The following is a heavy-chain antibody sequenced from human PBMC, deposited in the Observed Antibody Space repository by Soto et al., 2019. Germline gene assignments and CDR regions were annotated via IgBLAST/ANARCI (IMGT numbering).Heavy chain of an antibody. CDR1: GFAFSSYT. J-gene: IGHJ5*02. D-gene: IGHD1-26*01. CDR2: VSGNGGNT. CDR3: AKDRMGASGWFDP. Sequence: EVQLVESGGGLVQPGGSLRLSCAASGFAFSSYTMNWVRRAPGKGLEWVSGVSGNGGNTYYADSVKGRFTISRDTSKNTLYLQMNSLRVDDTAVYYCAKDRMGASGWFDPGGQGTLVTVSS. V-gene: IGHV3-23*04.